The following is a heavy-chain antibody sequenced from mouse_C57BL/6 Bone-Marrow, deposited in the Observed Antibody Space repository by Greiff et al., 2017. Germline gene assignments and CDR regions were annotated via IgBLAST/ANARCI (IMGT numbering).Heavy chain of an antibody. V-gene: IGHV5-17*01. Sequence: EVQLVESGGGLVKPGGSLKLSCAASGFTFSDYGMHWVRQAPEKGLEWVAYISSGSSTIYYADTVKGRFTISRDNAKNTLFLQMTRLRSEDTAMYYCARMGSSPDYYAMDYWGQGTSVTVSS. CDR2: ISSGSSTI. CDR3: ARMGSSPDYYAMDY. D-gene: IGHD1-1*01. CDR1: GFTFSDYG. J-gene: IGHJ4*01.